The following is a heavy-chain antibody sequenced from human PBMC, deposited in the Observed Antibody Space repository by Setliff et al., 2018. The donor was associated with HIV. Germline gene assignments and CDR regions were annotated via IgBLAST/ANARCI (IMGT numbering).Heavy chain of an antibody. D-gene: IGHD3-22*01. V-gene: IGHV4-39*07. J-gene: IGHJ4*02. CDR3: ARDPHYCDRRGYYSYFYFDY. Sequence: SETLSLTCNVSGGSIRSNRDHWGWIRQTPGKGLEWIWSITYSGNTYYHPSLQSRVTISLDMSKDQFSLKVKSVTAADTAIYYCARDPHYCDRRGYYSYFYFDYWGQGMLVTVSS. CDR2: ITYSGNT. CDR1: GGSIRSNRDH.